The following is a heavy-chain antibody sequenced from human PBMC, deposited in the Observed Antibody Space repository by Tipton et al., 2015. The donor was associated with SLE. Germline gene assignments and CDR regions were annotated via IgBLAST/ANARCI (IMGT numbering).Heavy chain of an antibody. V-gene: IGHV1-18*04. CDR1: GYTFTSYG. D-gene: IGHD6-13*01. CDR3: ARSQPVIAAAGNKPIQH. J-gene: IGHJ1*01. CDR2: ISAYNGNT. Sequence: QSGPEVKKPGASVKVSCKASGYTFTSYGISWVRQAPGQGLEWMGWISAYNGNTNYAQKLQGRVTMTTDTSTSTAYMELRSLRSDDTAVYYCARSQPVIAAAGNKPIQHWGQGTLVTVSS.